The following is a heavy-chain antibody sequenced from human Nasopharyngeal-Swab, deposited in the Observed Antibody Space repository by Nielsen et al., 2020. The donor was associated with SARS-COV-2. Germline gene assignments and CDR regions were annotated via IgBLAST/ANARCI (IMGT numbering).Heavy chain of an antibody. V-gene: IGHV1-2*06. CDR1: GYTFTSYY. CDR3: ASYDYGDYVFYYYGMDV. D-gene: IGHD4-17*01. Sequence: ASVKVSCKASGYTFTSYYMHWVRQAPGQGLEWMGRINPNSGGTNYAQKFQGRVTMTRDTSISTAYMELSRLRSDDTAVYYCASYDYGDYVFYYYGMDVWGQGTTVTVSS. J-gene: IGHJ6*02. CDR2: INPNSGGT.